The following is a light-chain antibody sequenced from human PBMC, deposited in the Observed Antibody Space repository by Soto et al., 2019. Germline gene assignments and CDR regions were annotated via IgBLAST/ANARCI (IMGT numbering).Light chain of an antibody. CDR1: SSDVGSYNL. J-gene: IGLJ2*01. Sequence: QSALTQRACVSGSPGQSFTISCTGTSSDVGSYNLVSWYQQHPGKAPKLMIYEVSKRPSGVSNRFSGSKSGNTASLTISGLQAEDEADYYCCSYAGSSTGVVFGGGTKLTVL. V-gene: IGLV2-23*02. CDR3: CSYAGSSTGVV. CDR2: EVS.